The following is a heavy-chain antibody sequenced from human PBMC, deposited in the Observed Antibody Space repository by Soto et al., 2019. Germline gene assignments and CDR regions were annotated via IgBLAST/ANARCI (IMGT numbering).Heavy chain of an antibody. D-gene: IGHD3-10*01. J-gene: IGHJ5*02. CDR2: INHSGST. CDR3: ARGPTGGHYGSGSYYRRWFDP. V-gene: IGHV4-34*01. CDR1: DGFITNTHYY. Sequence: PSETLSLTCGVSDGFITNTHYYWSWIRQPPGKGLEWIGEINHSGSTNYNPSLKSRVTISVDTSKNQFSLKLSSVTAADTAVYYCARGPTGGHYGSGSYYRRWFDPWGQGTLVTVSS.